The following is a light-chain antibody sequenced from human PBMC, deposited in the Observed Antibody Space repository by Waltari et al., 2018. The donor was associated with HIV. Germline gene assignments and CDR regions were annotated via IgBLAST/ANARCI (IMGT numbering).Light chain of an antibody. J-gene: IGLJ2*01. CDR3: CAYAGSTTYVI. CDR1: SSDVGGYHL. CDR2: EVS. V-gene: IGLV2-23*02. Sequence: QSALTQPASVSGSPGQSITISCTGTSSDVGGYHLVSWYQQHPGKAPKLMIYEVSKLPSGVSNRFSGSKSGNTASLTISGLQAEDEADYYCCAYAGSTTYVIFGGGTKLTVL.